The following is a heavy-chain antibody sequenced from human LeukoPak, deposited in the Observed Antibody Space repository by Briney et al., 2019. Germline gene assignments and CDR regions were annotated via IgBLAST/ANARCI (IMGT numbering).Heavy chain of an antibody. D-gene: IGHD6-19*01. V-gene: IGHV3-21*01. J-gene: IGHJ4*02. CDR3: ASGAAAVAGTPAFDY. CDR1: GFTFSSYS. CDR2: ISSSSSYI. Sequence: GSLRLSCAASGFTFSSYSMNWVRQAPGKGLEWVSSISSSSSYIYYADSVKGRFTISRDNAKNSLYLQMNSLRAEDTAVYYCASGAAAVAGTPAFDYWGQGTLDIVSS.